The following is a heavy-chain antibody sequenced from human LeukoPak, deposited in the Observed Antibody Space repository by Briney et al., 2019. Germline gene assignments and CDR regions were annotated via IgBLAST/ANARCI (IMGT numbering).Heavy chain of an antibody. D-gene: IGHD3-3*01. V-gene: IGHV3-23*01. CDR2: INDRGSST. J-gene: IGHJ4*02. CDR1: GFTFSSYA. Sequence: GGSLRLSCAASGFTFSSYAMSWVRQVPEKGLEWVSAINDRGSSTYYADSVKGRFTISRDNSKNTLYLQMNSLRAEDTAVYYCAKALRDSWEPLAYWGQGTLVTVSS. CDR3: AKALRDSWEPLAY.